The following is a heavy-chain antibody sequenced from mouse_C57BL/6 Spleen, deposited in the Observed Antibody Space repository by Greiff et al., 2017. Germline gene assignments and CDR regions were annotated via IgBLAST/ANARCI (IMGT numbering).Heavy chain of an antibody. CDR2: ILPGSGST. D-gene: IGHD2-3*01. CDR1: GYTFTGYW. CDR3: ARTYDGYYGGPWYFDV. J-gene: IGHJ1*03. V-gene: IGHV1-9*01. Sequence: QVQLKQSGAELMKPGASVKLSCKATGYTFTGYWIEWVKQRPGHGLEWIGEILPGSGSTNYNEKFKGKATFTTDTSSNTAYMQLSSLTTEDSAIYYCARTYDGYYGGPWYFDVWGTGTTVTVSS.